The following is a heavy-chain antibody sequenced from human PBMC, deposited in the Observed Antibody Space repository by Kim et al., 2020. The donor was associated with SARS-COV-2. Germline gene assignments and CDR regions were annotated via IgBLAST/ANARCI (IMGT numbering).Heavy chain of an antibody. V-gene: IGHV1-69*02. CDR3: ASHHYYDSSGYDY. CDR1: GGTFSSYT. CDR2: IIPTLGIA. Sequence: SVKVSCKASGGTFSSYTISWVRQAPGQGLEWMGRIIPTLGIANYAQKFQGRVTITADKSTSTAYMELSSLRSEDTAVYYCASHHYYDSSGYDYWGQGTLVTVSS. D-gene: IGHD3-22*01. J-gene: IGHJ4*02.